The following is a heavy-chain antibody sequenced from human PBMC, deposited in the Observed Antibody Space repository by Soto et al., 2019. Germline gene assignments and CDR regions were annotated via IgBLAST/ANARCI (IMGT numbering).Heavy chain of an antibody. CDR3: ARAGPTTVTNGYYYYMDV. CDR1: GGSISNYY. D-gene: IGHD4-17*01. Sequence: SETLSLTCAVSGGSISNYYWSCIRQPPGRGLEWIAYMYYSGSTIYNPSLKSRVAISVDTSKNQFSLKLSSVTAADTAVYYCARAGPTTVTNGYYYYMDVWGKGTTVTVSS. CDR2: MYYSGST. J-gene: IGHJ6*03. V-gene: IGHV4-59*12.